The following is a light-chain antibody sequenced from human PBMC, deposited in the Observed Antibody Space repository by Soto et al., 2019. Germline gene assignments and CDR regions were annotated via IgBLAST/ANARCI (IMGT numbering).Light chain of an antibody. CDR1: QSVTANY. J-gene: IGKJ1*01. CDR3: LQYGVPLWT. Sequence: EIALTQSPGTLSLSPGERATLSCRASQSVTANYLVWYQQRPGQAPRLLIYAASIGATGVPDRFSGSGSGTDFTLTISRLEPEDFAVYYCLQYGVPLWTFGQGTTVEIK. V-gene: IGKV3-20*01. CDR2: AAS.